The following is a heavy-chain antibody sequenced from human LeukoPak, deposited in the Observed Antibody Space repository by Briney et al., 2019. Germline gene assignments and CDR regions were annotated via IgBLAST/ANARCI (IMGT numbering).Heavy chain of an antibody. CDR2: ISSSGSTI. J-gene: IGHJ4*02. CDR3: AREMGTVTDY. Sequence: GGSLRLSCAASGFTFSSYEMNWVRQAPGKGLEWVSYISSSGSTIYYADSVKGRFTISRDNSKNTLYLQMNSLRAEDTAVYYCAREMGTVTDYWGQGTLVTVSS. V-gene: IGHV3-48*03. CDR1: GFTFSSYE. D-gene: IGHD4-17*01.